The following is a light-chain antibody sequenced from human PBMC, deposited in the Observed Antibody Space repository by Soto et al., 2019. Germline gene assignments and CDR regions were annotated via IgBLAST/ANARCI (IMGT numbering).Light chain of an antibody. CDR3: QQANSFPLT. CDR1: QGIRSA. CDR2: AAS. Sequence: IQLTQSPSSLSASVGDRVTITCRASQGIRSALGWYQQKPGKVPKLLIYAASTLQSGVPSRFSGSGFGTDFTLTINSLQPEDFATYYCQQANSFPLTFGRGTKVDI. J-gene: IGKJ4*02. V-gene: IGKV1-12*01.